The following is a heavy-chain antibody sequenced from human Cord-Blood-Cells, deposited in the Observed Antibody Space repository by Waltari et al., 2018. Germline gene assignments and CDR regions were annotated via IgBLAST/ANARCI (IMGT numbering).Heavy chain of an antibody. CDR2: IKQDGSEK. CDR1: GFTFSSYW. D-gene: IGHD4-17*01. V-gene: IGHV3-7*01. J-gene: IGHJ4*02. CDR3: ARDHDYGDYYFDY. Sequence: EVQLVESGGGLVQPGGSLRLSCAASGFTFSSYWMSWVRHAPGKGLEWVANIKQDGSEKYYVDSVKGRFTISRDNAKNSLYLQMNSLRAEDTAVYYCARDHDYGDYYFDYWGQGTLVTVSS.